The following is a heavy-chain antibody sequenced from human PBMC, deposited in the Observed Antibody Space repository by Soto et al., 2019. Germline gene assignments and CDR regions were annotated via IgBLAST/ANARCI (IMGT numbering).Heavy chain of an antibody. CDR3: ARTRNLDV. J-gene: IGHJ6*02. CDR2: INHSGST. V-gene: IGHV4-34*01. CDR1: GGSLSGYY. D-gene: IGHD1-1*01. Sequence: QVQLQQWGAGLLKPSETLSLTCAVYGGSLSGYYGNWIRQSPGKGLEWIGEINHSGSTNYNPSLKSRVTISIDTSKNQFSLKLSSLTAADTAVYYCARTRNLDVWGQGTTVIVSS.